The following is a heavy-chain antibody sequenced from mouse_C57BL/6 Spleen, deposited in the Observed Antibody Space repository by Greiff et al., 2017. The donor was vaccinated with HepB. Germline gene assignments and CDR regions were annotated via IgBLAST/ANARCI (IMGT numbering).Heavy chain of an antibody. J-gene: IGHJ4*01. CDR2: INPNNGGT. D-gene: IGHD1-1*01. CDR3: AWIYGGAMDY. CDR1: GYTFTDYN. Sequence: EVQLVESGPELVKPGASVKMSCKASGYTFTDYNMHWVKQSHGKSLEWIGYINPNNGGTSYNQKFKGKATLTVNKSSSTAYMELRSLTSEESAVYYCAWIYGGAMDYWGQGTSVTVSS. V-gene: IGHV1-22*01.